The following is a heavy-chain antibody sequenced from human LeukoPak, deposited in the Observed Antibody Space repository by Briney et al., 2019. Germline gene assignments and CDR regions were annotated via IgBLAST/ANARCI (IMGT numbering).Heavy chain of an antibody. CDR2: IDPNNGGT. V-gene: IGHV1-2*02. J-gene: IGHJ3*02. CDR3: AREDASAFDI. Sequence: ASVKVSCKASAYTFTVYYMHWVQQAPGQGLEWMGWIDPNNGGTNYAQKFQGRVTMTRDTSISTAYMELSRLKSDDTAVYYCAREDASAFDIWGRGTMVTVSS. CDR1: AYTFTVYY.